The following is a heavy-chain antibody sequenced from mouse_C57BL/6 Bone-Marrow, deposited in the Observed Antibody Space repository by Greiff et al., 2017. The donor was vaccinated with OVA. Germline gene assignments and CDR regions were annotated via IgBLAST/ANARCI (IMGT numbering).Heavy chain of an antibody. CDR2: IDPSASYT. Sequence: QQPGQGLEWIGEIDPSASYTNYNQKFKGKATLTVDTSSSTAYMQLSSLTSEDSAVYYCERYYYGSSSWFAYWGQGTLVTVSA. CDR3: ERYYYGSSSWFAY. J-gene: IGHJ3*01. V-gene: IGHV1-50*01. D-gene: IGHD1-1*01.